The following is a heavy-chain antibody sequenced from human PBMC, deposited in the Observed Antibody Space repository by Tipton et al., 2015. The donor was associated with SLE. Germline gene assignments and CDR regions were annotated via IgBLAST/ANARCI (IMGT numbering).Heavy chain of an antibody. Sequence: LSLTCAASGFRFGSYWMTWVRQAPGKGLEWVANIKQDGYETDYVDSVKGRFTISRDNMKNSLYLQMNSLRAEDTAVYYCAGGRDMDVWGQGTTVTVSS. CDR3: AGGRDMDV. CDR2: IKQDGYET. CDR1: GFRFGSYW. J-gene: IGHJ6*02. V-gene: IGHV3-7*01.